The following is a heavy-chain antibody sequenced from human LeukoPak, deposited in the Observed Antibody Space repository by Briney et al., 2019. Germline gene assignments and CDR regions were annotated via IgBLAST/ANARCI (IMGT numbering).Heavy chain of an antibody. D-gene: IGHD6-19*01. CDR2: INASGGSA. J-gene: IGHJ4*02. CDR3: ARDPMGSGWYDY. CDR1: GYTFTSYY. Sequence: ASVKVSCKASGYTFTSYYMHWVRQAPGQGLEWMGIINASGGSASYAQKLQGRVTMTRDTSTSTVYMELSSLKSEDTAVYYCARDPMGSGWYDYWGQGTLVTVSS. V-gene: IGHV1-46*01.